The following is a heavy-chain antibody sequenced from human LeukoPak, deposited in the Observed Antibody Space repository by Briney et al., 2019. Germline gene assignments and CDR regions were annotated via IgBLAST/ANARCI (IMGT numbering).Heavy chain of an antibody. CDR1: GYSISSSYY. D-gene: IGHD3-10*01. CDR2: IYYSGST. J-gene: IGHJ4*02. V-gene: IGHV4-61*01. Sequence: SETLSLTCAVSGYSISSSYYWSWIRQPPGKGLEWIGYIYYSGSTNYNPSLKSRVTISVDTSKNQFSLKLSSVTAADTAVYYCARGVRSALTDYWGQGTLVTVSS. CDR3: ARGVRSALTDY.